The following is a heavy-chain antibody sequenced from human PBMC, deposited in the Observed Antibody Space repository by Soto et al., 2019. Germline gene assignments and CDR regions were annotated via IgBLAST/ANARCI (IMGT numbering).Heavy chain of an antibody. V-gene: IGHV3-7*05. Sequence: EVQLVDSGGGLVQPGESLRLSCAASGLTLSSHWMDWVRQAPGTGLEWVATINQDGTERFYVESMKGRSTISRDTAQNSLYLEVHSLRAEDTALYYCARAINSAYDYWGRGALVTVSS. CDR3: ARAINSAYDY. CDR2: INQDGTER. D-gene: IGHD2-21*01. CDR1: GLTLSSHW. J-gene: IGHJ4*02.